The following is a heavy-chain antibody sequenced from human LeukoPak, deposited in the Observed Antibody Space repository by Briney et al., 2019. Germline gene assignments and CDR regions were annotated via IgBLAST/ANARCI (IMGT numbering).Heavy chain of an antibody. J-gene: IGHJ4*02. V-gene: IGHV3-21*04. D-gene: IGHD3-3*01. CDR1: GFIFSSFS. Sequence: GGSLRLSCAASGFIFSSFSVNWVRQAPGKGLEWVSSISTSGGLSSVYYADSVKGRFTISRDNAKNIVSLQMNNLRAEDTAVYYCARGRGLGVVSPYFDYWGQGTLVTVSS. CDR2: ISTSGGLSSV. CDR3: ARGRGLGVVSPYFDY.